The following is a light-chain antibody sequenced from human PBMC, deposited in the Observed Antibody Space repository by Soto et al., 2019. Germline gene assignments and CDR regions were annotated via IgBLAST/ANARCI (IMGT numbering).Light chain of an antibody. CDR2: GAS. CDR1: QSVSSSF. Sequence: EIVLTQSPGTLSLSPGERATLSCRASQSVSSSFLAWYQQKPGQAPRLLIYGASSRAPGIPDRFSGSGSGTEFTLTISSLQSEDFAVYFCQQYNNWPPVTFGPGTKVDI. J-gene: IGKJ3*01. V-gene: IGKV3-20*01. CDR3: QQYNNWPPVT.